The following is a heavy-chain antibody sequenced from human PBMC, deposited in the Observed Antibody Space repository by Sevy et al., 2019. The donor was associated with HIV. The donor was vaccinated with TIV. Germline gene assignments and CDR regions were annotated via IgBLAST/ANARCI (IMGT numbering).Heavy chain of an antibody. CDR2: ITGSGDKI. CDR3: AKGPDYYASSGTPLDY. J-gene: IGHJ4*02. D-gene: IGHD3-22*01. CDR1: GFTFRSYT. V-gene: IGHV3-23*01. Sequence: GGSLRLSCVVSGFTFRSYTMTWVRQAPGKGLEWVCTITGSGDKIYYADSVKGRFTISRDNSRNTLYLQMSSLRAADTAVYYCAKGPDYYASSGTPLDYWGQGTLVTVSS.